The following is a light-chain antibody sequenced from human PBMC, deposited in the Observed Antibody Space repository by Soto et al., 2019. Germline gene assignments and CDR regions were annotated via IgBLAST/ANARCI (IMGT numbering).Light chain of an antibody. CDR3: QQYNSYLLT. J-gene: IGKJ4*01. CDR2: KAS. Sequence: DIQMIQSPSTLSASVGDRVTITCRASQSISSWLAWYQQKPGKAPKLLIYKASSLESGVPSRFSGSGSGTEFTLTISSLQPDDFATYYCQQYNSYLLTFGGGTKVDIK. CDR1: QSISSW. V-gene: IGKV1-5*03.